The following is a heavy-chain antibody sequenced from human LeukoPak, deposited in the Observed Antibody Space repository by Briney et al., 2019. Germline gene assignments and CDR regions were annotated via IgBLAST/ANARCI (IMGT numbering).Heavy chain of an antibody. V-gene: IGHV4-4*07. J-gene: IGHJ4*02. CDR2: ISTSGST. CDR1: GGSINSYY. Sequence: SETLSLTCTVSGGSINSYYWSWIRQPAGMGLEWIGHISTSGSTNYNPSLKSRVTMSVDTSKNQFSLKLSSITAAHPAVYYFSRGGDPPLWGQGTLVTVSS. CDR3: SRGGDPPL.